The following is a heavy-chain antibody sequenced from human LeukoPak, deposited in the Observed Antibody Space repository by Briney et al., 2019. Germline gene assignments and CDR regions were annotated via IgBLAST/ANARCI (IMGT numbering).Heavy chain of an antibody. CDR3: ARGRRYTSRLDPFDI. D-gene: IGHD2-2*01. CDR2: IYYSGST. V-gene: IGHV4-39*01. J-gene: IGHJ3*02. Sequence: PSEALSLTCTVSGGSISSSSYYWGWIRQPPGKGLEWIGTIYYSGSTYYNPSLKSRVTISVDTSKNQFSLKLSSVTAADTAAYYCARGRRYTSRLDPFDIWGQGTMVTV. CDR1: GGSISSSSYY.